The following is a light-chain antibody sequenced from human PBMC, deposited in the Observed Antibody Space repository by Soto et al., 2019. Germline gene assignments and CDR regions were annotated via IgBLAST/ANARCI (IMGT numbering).Light chain of an antibody. J-gene: IGLJ3*02. V-gene: IGLV2-18*02. CDR3: SSFASSATLV. Sequence: QSALTQPPSVSGSPGQSVTISCTGTSSDIGYHNRVSWYQQPPGTAPNLMIYEVSTRYSGVPDRFSGSKSGNTASLTISGLQAEDEADYYCSSFASSATLVFGGGTKVTVL. CDR1: SSDIGYHNR. CDR2: EVS.